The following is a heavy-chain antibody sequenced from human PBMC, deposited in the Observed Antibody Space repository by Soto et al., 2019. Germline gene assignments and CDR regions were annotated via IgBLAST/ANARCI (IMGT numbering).Heavy chain of an antibody. J-gene: IGHJ5*02. Sequence: SETLSLTCTFSGGSISSYYWSWIRQPPGKGLEWIGYIYYSGSTNYNPSLKSRVTISVDTSKNQFSLKLSSVTAADTAVYYCAETIRYCSSIRCLYRFDLWAQGTL. D-gene: IGHD2-2*01. CDR1: GGSISSYY. CDR3: AETIRYCSSIRCLYRFDL. V-gene: IGHV4-59*01. CDR2: IYYSGST.